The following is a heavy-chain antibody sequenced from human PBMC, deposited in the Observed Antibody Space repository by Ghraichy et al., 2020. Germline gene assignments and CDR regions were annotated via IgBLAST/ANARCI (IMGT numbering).Heavy chain of an antibody. CDR3: GRGGAGLADY. CDR1: GFTFGNYW. Sequence: GGSLRLSCAVSGFTFGNYWMHWVRQGPGKGLVWVSRIDNDGVRTDYADSVKGRFTISRDNAKNTLYLQMNSLRGEDTAVYYCGRGGAGLADYWGQGTLVTVSS. CDR2: IDNDGVRT. D-gene: IGHD3/OR15-3a*01. J-gene: IGHJ4*02. V-gene: IGHV3-74*01.